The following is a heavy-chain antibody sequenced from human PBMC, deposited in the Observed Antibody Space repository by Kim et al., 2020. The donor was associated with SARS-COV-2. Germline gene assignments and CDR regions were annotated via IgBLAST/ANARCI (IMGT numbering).Heavy chain of an antibody. Sequence: GGSLRLSCAASGFTLSNSWMSWVRQAPGKGLEWVATLKGDGTEKYYVDSVKGRFTISRDNAENSLYLQMSSLRTEDTAVYYCAKDLLDYWGQGTVVTVSS. CDR1: GFTLSNSW. CDR3: AKDLLDY. D-gene: IGHD1-26*01. J-gene: IGHJ4*02. V-gene: IGHV3-7*01. CDR2: LKGDGTEK.